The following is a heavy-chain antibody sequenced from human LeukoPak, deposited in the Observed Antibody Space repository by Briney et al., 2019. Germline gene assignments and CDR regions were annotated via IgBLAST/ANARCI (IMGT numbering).Heavy chain of an antibody. J-gene: IGHJ5*02. CDR2: IRYDGNDK. V-gene: IGHV3-30*02. Sequence: QTGGSLRLSCAASGFTFSYYGIHWVRQAPGKGLEGVAFIRYDGNDKYYAKSVKGRFTISRDTSRNTVSLQMNSLRLEDTAIYYCAKPLMRDRWFGESWGQGTLVTVSS. D-gene: IGHD3-10*01. CDR3: AKPLMRDRWFGES. CDR1: GFTFSYYG.